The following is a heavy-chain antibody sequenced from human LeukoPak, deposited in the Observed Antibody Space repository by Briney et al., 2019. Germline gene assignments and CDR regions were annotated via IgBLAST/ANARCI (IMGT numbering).Heavy chain of an antibody. CDR2: IYYSGST. V-gene: IGHV4-59*01. D-gene: IGHD7-27*01. Sequence: TSETLSLTCTVSGGSISSYYWSWIRQPPGKGLEWIGYIYYSGSTNYNPSLKSRVTISVDTSKNQFSLKLSSVTAADTAVYYCARTRLGWLDYWGQGTLITVSS. J-gene: IGHJ4*02. CDR1: GGSISSYY. CDR3: ARTRLGWLDY.